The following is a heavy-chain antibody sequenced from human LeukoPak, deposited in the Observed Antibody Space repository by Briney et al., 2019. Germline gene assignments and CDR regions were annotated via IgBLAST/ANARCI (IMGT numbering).Heavy chain of an antibody. CDR2: ISWNSGSI. Sequence: PGRSLRLSCAASGFTFYDYAMHWVRQAPRKGLEWVSGISWNSGSIGYADSVKGRFTISRDNAKSSLYLQMNSLRAEDTALYYCAKDIAYGSGSYFFDYWGKGTLVTVSS. J-gene: IGHJ4*02. D-gene: IGHD3-10*01. CDR3: AKDIAYGSGSYFFDY. CDR1: GFTFYDYA. V-gene: IGHV3-9*01.